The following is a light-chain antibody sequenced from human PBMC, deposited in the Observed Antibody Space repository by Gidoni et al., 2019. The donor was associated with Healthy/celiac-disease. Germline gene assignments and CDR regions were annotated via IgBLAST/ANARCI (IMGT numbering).Light chain of an antibody. V-gene: IGKV4-1*01. Sequence: DIVMTPSSASLAVSLGERATINCKSSQRVLYSSNNKNYLAWYQQKPGQPPKLLIYWASTRESGVPDRFSGSGSGTDFTLTISSLQAEDVAVYYCQQYYSTPLTFGGGTKVEIK. CDR1: QRVLYSSNNKNY. CDR3: QQYYSTPLT. J-gene: IGKJ4*01. CDR2: WAS.